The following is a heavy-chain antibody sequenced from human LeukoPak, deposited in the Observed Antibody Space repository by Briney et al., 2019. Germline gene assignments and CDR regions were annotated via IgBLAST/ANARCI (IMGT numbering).Heavy chain of an antibody. CDR1: GFTFSSYS. V-gene: IGHV3-48*01. CDR3: ASDYGGNSDVGLDY. Sequence: PGGSLRLSCAASGFTFSSYSMNWVRQAPGKGLEWVSYISSSSSTIYYADSVKGRFTISRDNAKNSLYLQMNSLRAEDTAVYYCASDYGGNSDVGLDYWGQGTLVTVSS. D-gene: IGHD4-23*01. J-gene: IGHJ4*02. CDR2: ISSSSSTI.